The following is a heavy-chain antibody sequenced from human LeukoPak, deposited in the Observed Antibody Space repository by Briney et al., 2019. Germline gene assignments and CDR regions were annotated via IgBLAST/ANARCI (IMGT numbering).Heavy chain of an antibody. Sequence: PGGSLRLSCAVSGFTFSSYAKSWVRHAPGKGREGVSAISCSGGSTYYADSVKGRFTIYRDNSKNTLHLQMNSVSAGDTPVFHCAKVCHPPGTYYDSSXYVDYWGQGTLVTVSS. D-gene: IGHD3-22*01. V-gene: IGHV3-23*01. J-gene: IGHJ4*02. CDR2: ISCSGGST. CDR1: GFTFSSYA. CDR3: AKVCHPPGTYYDSSXYVDY.